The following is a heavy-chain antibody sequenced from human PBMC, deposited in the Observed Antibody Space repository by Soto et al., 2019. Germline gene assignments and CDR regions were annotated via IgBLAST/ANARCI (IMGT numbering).Heavy chain of an antibody. Sequence: ASVKVSCKASGYIFTDYYMHWVRQAPGQELGWMGRINPNSGGTNYAQQFQGRVTMTRDTSISTAYTELMSLKTEDTAVYYCARRKERSGPNYFDYWGQGTLVTVSS. CDR2: INPNSGGT. CDR1: GYIFTDYY. D-gene: IGHD6-25*01. J-gene: IGHJ4*02. V-gene: IGHV1-2*06. CDR3: ARRKERSGPNYFDY.